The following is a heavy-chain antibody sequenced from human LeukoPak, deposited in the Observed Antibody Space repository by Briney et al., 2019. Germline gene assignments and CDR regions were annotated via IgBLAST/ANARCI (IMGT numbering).Heavy chain of an antibody. CDR2: IFHTGST. Sequence: SETLSLTCTVSGYSISSGCYWGWIRQPPGKGLEWIGIIFHTGSTYDNPSLKSRVTISVDTSKNQFSLKVNSVTAADTAVYYCARVDRVVGASYIDYWGQGTLVTVST. CDR3: ARVDRVVGASYIDY. D-gene: IGHD1-26*01. J-gene: IGHJ4*02. CDR1: GYSISSGCY. V-gene: IGHV4-38-2*02.